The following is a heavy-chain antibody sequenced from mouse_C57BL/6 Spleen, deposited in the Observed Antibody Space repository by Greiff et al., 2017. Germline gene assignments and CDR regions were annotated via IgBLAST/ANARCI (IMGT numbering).Heavy chain of an antibody. J-gene: IGHJ3*01. CDR1: GYTFTSYW. Sequence: QVQLQQPGAELVKPGASVKLSCKASGYTFTSYWMHWVKQRPGQGLEWIGMIHPNSGSTNYNEKFKSKATLTVDKSSSTAYMQLSSLTSEDSAVYYCARRVYDYDQAWFAYWGQGTLVTVSA. CDR2: IHPNSGST. D-gene: IGHD2-4*01. CDR3: ARRVYDYDQAWFAY. V-gene: IGHV1-64*01.